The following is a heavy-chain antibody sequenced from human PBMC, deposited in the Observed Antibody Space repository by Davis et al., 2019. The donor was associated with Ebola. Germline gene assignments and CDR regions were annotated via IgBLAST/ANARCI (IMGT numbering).Heavy chain of an antibody. CDR2: VDPKGGKT. D-gene: IGHD3-9*01. Sequence: VTVSCKASGYDLSDYHIHWVQAAPGKGLEWVGLVDPKGGKTVYAEKFQDRVTITADKSTDTVYMELSSLRYEDTGVYYCATLDILTAYIPYAMDVWGQGTTVTVS. V-gene: IGHV1-69-2*01. CDR3: ATLDILTAYIPYAMDV. CDR1: GYDLSDYH. J-gene: IGHJ6*02.